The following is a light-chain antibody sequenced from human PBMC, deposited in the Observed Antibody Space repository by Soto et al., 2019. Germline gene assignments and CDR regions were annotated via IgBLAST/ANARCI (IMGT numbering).Light chain of an antibody. CDR3: QQRINWPGT. J-gene: IGKJ4*01. CDR2: DAS. V-gene: IGKV3-11*01. Sequence: ENVLTPSPATPSFLPGEKDTTSLTPSQSFGSYMAWYQQKPGQAPRLLIYDASKRATGIPARFSGSGSGTDFTLTISSLEPEDFAVYYCQQRINWPGTFGGGTKV. CDR1: QSFGSY.